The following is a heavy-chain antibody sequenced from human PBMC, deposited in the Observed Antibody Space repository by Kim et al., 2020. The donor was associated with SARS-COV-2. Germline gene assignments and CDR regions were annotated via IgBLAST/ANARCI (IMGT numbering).Heavy chain of an antibody. V-gene: IGHV4-59*08. Sequence: SETLSLTCTVSGGSISSYYWSWIRQPPGKGLEWIGYIYYSGSTNYNPSLKSRVTISVDTSKNQFSLKLSSVTAADTAVYYCARHPAVYGDYVWWFDPWGQGTLVTVSS. CDR3: ARHPAVYGDYVWWFDP. CDR2: IYYSGST. J-gene: IGHJ5*02. D-gene: IGHD4-17*01. CDR1: GGSISSYY.